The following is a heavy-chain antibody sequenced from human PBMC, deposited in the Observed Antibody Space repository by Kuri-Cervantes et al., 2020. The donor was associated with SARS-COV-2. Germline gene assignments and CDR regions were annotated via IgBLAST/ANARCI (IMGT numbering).Heavy chain of an antibody. CDR1: GYSFSDYW. V-gene: IGHV5-51*01. J-gene: IGHJ4*02. CDR3: ARAVSGVSNPYYFDY. CDR2: IYPGDSDT. Sequence: ESLKTSCKGSGYSFSDYWIGWVRQMPGKGLEWMGIIYPGDSDTRYRPSFQGRVTISADTSIGTAYLRWSSLRASDTAIYYCARAVSGVSNPYYFDYWGPGTLVTVSS. D-gene: IGHD3-10*01.